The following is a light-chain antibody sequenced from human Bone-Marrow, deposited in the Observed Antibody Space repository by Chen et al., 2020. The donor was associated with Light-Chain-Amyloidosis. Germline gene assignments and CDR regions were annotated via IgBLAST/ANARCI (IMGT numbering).Light chain of an antibody. CDR1: SSDVGSYYL. V-gene: IGLV2-23*01. CDR3: CSYAGNSLV. CDR2: EGN. Sequence: QSALTQPASGTGSPGQSITISCTGTSSDVGSYYLCDWYQQHPGKAPELIVYEGNKRPSGVSNRFSGSKSGNTASLTISGLQAEDEADYYCCSYAGNSLVFGGGTKLTVL. J-gene: IGLJ2*01.